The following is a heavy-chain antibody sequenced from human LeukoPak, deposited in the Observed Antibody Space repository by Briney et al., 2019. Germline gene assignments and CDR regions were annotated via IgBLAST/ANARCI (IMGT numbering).Heavy chain of an antibody. J-gene: IGHJ4*02. CDR3: ARGTRHCSSTSCYFFFDY. Sequence: AASVKVSCKASGGTFSSYAISWVRQAPGQGLEWMGGIIPIFGTANYAQKFQGRVTITADESTSTAYMELSSLRSEDTAVYYCARGTRHCSSTSCYFFFDYWGQGTLVTVSS. V-gene: IGHV1-69*13. D-gene: IGHD2-2*01. CDR1: GGTFSSYA. CDR2: IIPIFGTA.